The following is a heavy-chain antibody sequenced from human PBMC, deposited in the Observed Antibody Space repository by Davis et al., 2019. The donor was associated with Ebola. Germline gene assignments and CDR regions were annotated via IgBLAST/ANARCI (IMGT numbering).Heavy chain of an antibody. CDR2: IIPIFGTA. D-gene: IGHD3-10*01. J-gene: IGHJ4*02. V-gene: IGHV1-69*13. CDR1: GGTFSNYA. Sequence: SVKVSCKASGGTFSNYAINWVRQAPGQGPEWMGGIIPIFGTANYAQKFQGRVTITADESTSTAYMEVSSLRSEDTAVYYCARAPTWSQINYYCFDDWGQGTLVTVSS. CDR3: ARAPTWSQINYYCFDD.